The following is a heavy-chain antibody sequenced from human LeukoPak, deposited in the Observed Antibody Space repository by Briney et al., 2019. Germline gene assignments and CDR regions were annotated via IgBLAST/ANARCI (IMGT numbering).Heavy chain of an antibody. CDR2: IKQDGSEK. V-gene: IGHV3-7*01. Sequence: QPGGSLRLSCAASGFTFSSYWMNWVRQAPGKGLEWVANIKQDGSEKFYVDSVKGRFTISRDNAKNSLYLQMNSLRDEDTAVYYCARDTPLYADSPDAFDIWGQGTMVTVSS. J-gene: IGHJ3*02. D-gene: IGHD2/OR15-2a*01. CDR3: ARDTPLYADSPDAFDI. CDR1: GFTFSSYW.